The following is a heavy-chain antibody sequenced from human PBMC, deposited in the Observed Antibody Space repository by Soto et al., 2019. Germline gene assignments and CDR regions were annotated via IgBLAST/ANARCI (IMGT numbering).Heavy chain of an antibody. V-gene: IGHV3-23*01. Sequence: EVQLLESGGGLVQPGGSLRLSCAASGFTFDNYAKTWVRQAPGKGLEWVSALTASGTNTHYADSVKDRFVIFRDNSKNTLYLQMHRLTAADTAIYSCAQGGYSSGWYLALATWGQGTLVTVSS. CDR2: LTASGTNT. D-gene: IGHD6-19*01. CDR3: AQGGYSSGWYLALAT. CDR1: GFTFDNYA. J-gene: IGHJ5*02.